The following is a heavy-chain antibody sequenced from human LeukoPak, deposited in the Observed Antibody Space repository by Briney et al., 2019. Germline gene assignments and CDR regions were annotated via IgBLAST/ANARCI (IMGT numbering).Heavy chain of an antibody. Sequence: GGSLRLSCAASGFTFSSYAMSWVRQAPGKGLEWVSAISGSGGSTYYADSVKGRFTISRDNSKNTMYLQMNSLRAEDTAVYYCAKENGPYGGNSGPAFDIWGQGTMVTVSS. D-gene: IGHD4-23*01. CDR3: AKENGPYGGNSGPAFDI. CDR1: GFTFSSYA. CDR2: ISGSGGST. J-gene: IGHJ3*02. V-gene: IGHV3-23*01.